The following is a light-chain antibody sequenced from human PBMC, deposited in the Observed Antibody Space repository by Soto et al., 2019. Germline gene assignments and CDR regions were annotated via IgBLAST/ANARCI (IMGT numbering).Light chain of an antibody. CDR2: EVS. Sequence: QSVLTQPASVSGSPGQSITISCTGTSSDVGSYNLVSWYRQHPGKAPKLMIYEVSKWPSGVSNRFSGSKSGNTASLTISGLQAEDEAHYYCCSYAGSDTLVVFGGGTKLTVL. V-gene: IGLV2-23*02. CDR3: CSYAGSDTLVV. CDR1: SSDVGSYNL. J-gene: IGLJ2*01.